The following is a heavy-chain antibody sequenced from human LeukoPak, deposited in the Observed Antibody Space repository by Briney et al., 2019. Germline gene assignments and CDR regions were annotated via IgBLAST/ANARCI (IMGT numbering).Heavy chain of an antibody. CDR3: ASDGYGSGSYWYF. V-gene: IGHV4-34*01. J-gene: IGHJ4*02. Sequence: PSETLSLTCAVYGGSFSGYYWSWIRQPPGKGLEWIATIYSSKNTYYNPSLKSRVTISIDASKNQLSLKVSSVTAADTAVYYCASDGYGSGSYWYFWGQGALVTVSS. CDR2: IYSSKNT. D-gene: IGHD3-10*01. CDR1: GGSFSGYY.